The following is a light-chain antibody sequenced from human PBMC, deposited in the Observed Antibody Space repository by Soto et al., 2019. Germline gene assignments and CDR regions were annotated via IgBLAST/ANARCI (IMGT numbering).Light chain of an antibody. CDR3: QSYDSRLSGSGV. V-gene: IGLV1-40*01. Sequence: QSVLTQPPSVSGAPGQRVTISCTGSSSNIGAGYDVHWYQQLPGTAPKLLIYGNSNRPSGVPDRFSGSKSGTSASLAITGLQAEDEADYSCQSYDSRLSGSGVFGTGTKVTV. CDR2: GNS. J-gene: IGLJ1*01. CDR1: SSNIGAGYD.